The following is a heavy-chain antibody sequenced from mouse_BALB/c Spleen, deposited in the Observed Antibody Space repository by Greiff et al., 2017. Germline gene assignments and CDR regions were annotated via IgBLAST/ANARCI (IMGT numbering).Heavy chain of an antibody. D-gene: IGHD2-14*01. CDR3: ARKGIGHAMDY. V-gene: IGHV1-31*01. Sequence: VQLQQSGPELVKPGASVKISCKASGYSFTGYYMHWVKQSHVKSLEWIGRINPYNGATSYNQNFKDKASLTVDKSSSTAYMELHSLTSEDSAVYYCARKGIGHAMDYWGQGTSVTVSS. J-gene: IGHJ4*01. CDR1: GYSFTGYY. CDR2: INPYNGAT.